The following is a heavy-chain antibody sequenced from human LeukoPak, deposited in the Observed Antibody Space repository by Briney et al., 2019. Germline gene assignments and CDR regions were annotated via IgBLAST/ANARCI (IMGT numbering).Heavy chain of an antibody. CDR1: GYTFTSYG. D-gene: IGHD6-19*01. Sequence: ASVKVSCKASGYTFTSYGISWVRQAPGQGLEWMGWISAYNGNTNYAQKLQGRVTMTTDTSTSTAYMELSSLRSEDTAVYYCARHSSRWYDGGINWFDPWGQGTLVTVSS. CDR2: ISAYNGNT. CDR3: ARHSSRWYDGGINWFDP. V-gene: IGHV1-18*01. J-gene: IGHJ5*02.